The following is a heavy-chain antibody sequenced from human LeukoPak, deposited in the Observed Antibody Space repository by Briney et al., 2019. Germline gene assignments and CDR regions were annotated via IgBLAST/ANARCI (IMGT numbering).Heavy chain of an antibody. J-gene: IGHJ4*02. Sequence: PSETLSLTCAVYGGAFSGYYWSWIRQPPGKGLEWIGEINHSGSTNYNPSLKSRVTISVDTSKNQFSLKLSSVTAADTAVYYCARSRWLLMWGQGTLVTVSS. CDR2: INHSGST. CDR1: GGAFSGYY. CDR3: ARSRWLLM. V-gene: IGHV4-34*01. D-gene: IGHD3-22*01.